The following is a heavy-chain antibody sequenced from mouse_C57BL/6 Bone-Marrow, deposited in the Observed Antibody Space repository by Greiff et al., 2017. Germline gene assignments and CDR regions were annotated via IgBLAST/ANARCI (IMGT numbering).Heavy chain of an antibody. J-gene: IGHJ4*01. Sequence: EVKLVESGGGLVQPGGSLSLSCAASGFTFTDYYMSWVRQPPGKALEWLGFIRNKANGYTTEYSASVKGRFTISRDNSQSILYLQMNALRAEDSATYYCARYRPGSSYGIYYAMDYWGQGTSVTVSS. CDR3: ARYRPGSSYGIYYAMDY. V-gene: IGHV7-3*01. CDR2: IRNKANGYTT. D-gene: IGHD1-1*01. CDR1: GFTFTDYY.